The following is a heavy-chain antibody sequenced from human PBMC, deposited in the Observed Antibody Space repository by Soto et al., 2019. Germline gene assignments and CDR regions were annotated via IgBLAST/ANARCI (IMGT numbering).Heavy chain of an antibody. CDR3: AAFCILITFGGVGYDY. CDR1: GYTLSELS. CDR2: FDPEDGET. D-gene: IGHD3-16*01. J-gene: IGHJ4*02. V-gene: IGHV1-24*01. Sequence: GASVKVSCKVSGYTLSELSMHWVRQAPGKGLEWMGGFDPEDGETIYAQKFQGRVTMTEDTSTDTAYMELSSLRSEDTAVYYCAAFCILITFGGVGYDYWGQGTLVTVSS.